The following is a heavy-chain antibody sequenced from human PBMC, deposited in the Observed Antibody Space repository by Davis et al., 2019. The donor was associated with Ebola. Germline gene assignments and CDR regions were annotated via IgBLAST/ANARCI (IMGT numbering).Heavy chain of an antibody. CDR1: GFTFTTYG. D-gene: IGHD5-24*01. CDR3: AKVLSSRDGYNGDY. J-gene: IGHJ4*02. CDR2: ISYDGSNK. Sequence: GGSLRLSCAASGFTFTTYGIHWVRQAPGKGLEWVAVISYDGSNKYYADSVKGRFTISRDNSKNTLYLQMNSLRAEDTAVYYCAKVLSSRDGYNGDYWGQGTLVTVSS. V-gene: IGHV3-30*18.